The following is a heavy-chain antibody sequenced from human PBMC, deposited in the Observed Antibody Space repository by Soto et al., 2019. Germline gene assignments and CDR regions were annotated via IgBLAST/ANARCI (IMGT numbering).Heavy chain of an antibody. V-gene: IGHV1-46*01. CDR1: GYTFTSYF. CDR2: INPSGGST. CDR3: ATGPEGFDY. J-gene: IGHJ4*02. Sequence: ASVKVSCKASGYTFTSYFMHWVRQAPGQGLEWMGIINPSGGSTSYAQKFQGRVTVTRDTSTSTLYMELSRLRSDDTAVYYCATGPEGFDYWGQGTLVTVSS.